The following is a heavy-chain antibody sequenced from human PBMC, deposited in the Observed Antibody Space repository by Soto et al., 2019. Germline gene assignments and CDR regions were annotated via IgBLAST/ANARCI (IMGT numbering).Heavy chain of an antibody. D-gene: IGHD2-15*01. Sequence: QVHLVQSGAEVKKPGASVKVSCTASGYTFTTFGISRVRQAPGQALEWMGWISAYNGNTNYAQKFQGRVTMTTDTSTSTAYMELRSLRSDDTSVYDGARGGTPIDYWGQGTLVTVSS. J-gene: IGHJ4*02. V-gene: IGHV1-18*01. CDR1: GYTFTTFG. CDR3: ARGGTPIDY. CDR2: ISAYNGNT.